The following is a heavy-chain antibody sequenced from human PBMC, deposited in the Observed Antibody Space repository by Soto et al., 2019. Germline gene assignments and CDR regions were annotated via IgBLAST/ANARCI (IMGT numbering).Heavy chain of an antibody. Sequence: SETLSLTCTVSGGSISSYYWSWIRQPAGKGLEWIGRIYTSGSTNYNPSLKSRVTMSVDTSKNKFSLKLSSVTAADTAVYYCARDTYYDILTGPTDYGMDVWGQGTTVTVSS. CDR3: ARDTYYDILTGPTDYGMDV. V-gene: IGHV4-4*07. J-gene: IGHJ6*02. CDR1: GGSISSYY. CDR2: IYTSGST. D-gene: IGHD3-9*01.